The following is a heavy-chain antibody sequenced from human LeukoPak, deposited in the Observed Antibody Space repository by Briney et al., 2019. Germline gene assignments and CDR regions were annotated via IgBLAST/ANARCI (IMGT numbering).Heavy chain of an antibody. CDR2: IYPGDSET. J-gene: IGHJ4*02. Sequence: GESLNICCKGSCTCSTSYWIGWLRQPCRKGLEWRGIIYPGDSETRYSTPFHGQATTSVAKTITTAYLQWSSRTASDTDMYYCARRTGRYSSYYDGWGQGTLVTVCS. CDR3: ARRTGRYSSYYDG. CDR1: CTCSTSYW. V-gene: IGHV5-51*01. D-gene: IGHD1-1*01.